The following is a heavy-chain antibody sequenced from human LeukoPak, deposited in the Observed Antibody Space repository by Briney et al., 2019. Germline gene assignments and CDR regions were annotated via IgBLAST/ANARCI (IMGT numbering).Heavy chain of an antibody. CDR2: IIPIFGTT. D-gene: IGHD3-10*01. J-gene: IGHJ3*02. Sequence: GASVKVSCKASGGTFNSYAISWVRQAPGQGLEWMGGIIPIFGTTNYAQKFQGRVTITADESTSTAYMEVNSLRSEDTAVYYCARGRAMVRGVPFDAFDIWGQGTTVTVSS. CDR3: ARGRAMVRGVPFDAFDI. CDR1: GGTFNSYA. V-gene: IGHV1-69*13.